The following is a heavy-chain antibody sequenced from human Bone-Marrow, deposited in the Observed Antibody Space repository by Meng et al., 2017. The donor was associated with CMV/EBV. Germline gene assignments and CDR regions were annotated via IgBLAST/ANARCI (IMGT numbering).Heavy chain of an antibody. Sequence: GSLRLPCTVPGCSIRISSYYWGWIRQPPGKGLEWIGSIYYSGSTYYNSSLKSRVTISVDTSKNQFSLKLSSVTAADTAVYYCARQYYHCWSGYARRVHFHDWGQGTMVTVSS. J-gene: IGHJ1*01. CDR1: GCSIRISSYY. D-gene: IGHD3-3*01. CDR2: IYYSGST. V-gene: IGHV4-39*01. CDR3: ARQYYHCWSGYARRVHFHD.